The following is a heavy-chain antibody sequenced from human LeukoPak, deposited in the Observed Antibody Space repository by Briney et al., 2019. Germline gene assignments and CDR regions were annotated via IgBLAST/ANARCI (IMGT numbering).Heavy chain of an antibody. CDR2: IRSSSSYT. CDR1: GFTFRTYS. CDR3: SSGYYFDY. Sequence: GGSLRLSCAASGFTFRTYSMNWVRQAPGKGLEGVSSIRSSSSYTYYADSVKGRFTISRDNAKNSLSLQMNSLRAEDTAVYYCSSGYYFDYWGQGTLVTVSS. D-gene: IGHD3-22*01. J-gene: IGHJ4*02. V-gene: IGHV3-21*01.